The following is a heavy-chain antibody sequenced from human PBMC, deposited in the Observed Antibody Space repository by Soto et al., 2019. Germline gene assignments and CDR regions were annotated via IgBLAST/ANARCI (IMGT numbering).Heavy chain of an antibody. D-gene: IGHD4-4*01. Sequence: ASVEVSCKASGYTFTSSGISWVRQAPGQGLEWMGWISAYNGNTNYAQKFQDRVTMTADTSTSTAYMELRSLRSDDTAVYYCARDRSNSDYWGQGTLVTVSS. CDR2: ISAYNGNT. V-gene: IGHV1-18*01. CDR1: GYTFTSSG. J-gene: IGHJ4*02. CDR3: ARDRSNSDY.